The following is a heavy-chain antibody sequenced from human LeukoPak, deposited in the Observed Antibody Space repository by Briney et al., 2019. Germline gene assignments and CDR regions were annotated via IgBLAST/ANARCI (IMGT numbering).Heavy chain of an antibody. Sequence: GGSLRLSCAASGFTFSSYAMSWVRQAPGKGLEWVSAISGSGGSTYYADFVKGRFTISRDNSKNTLHLQMNNLRAEDTAVYYCAKDVLRSLYDNSGYFDYWGQETLVTVSS. J-gene: IGHJ4*02. CDR1: GFTFSSYA. CDR3: AKDVLRSLYDNSGYFDY. V-gene: IGHV3-23*01. CDR2: ISGSGGST. D-gene: IGHD3-22*01.